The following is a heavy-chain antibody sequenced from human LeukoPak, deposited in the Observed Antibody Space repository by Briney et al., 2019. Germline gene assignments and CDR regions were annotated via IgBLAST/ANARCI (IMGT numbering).Heavy chain of an antibody. V-gene: IGHV1-18*01. CDR3: ARFDTYYYDSSGYYPDY. CDR1: GYTFTSYG. D-gene: IGHD3-22*01. J-gene: IGHJ4*02. Sequence: ASVKVSCKASGYTFTSYGISWVRQAPGQGLEWMGRISAYKGNTNYAQKLQGRVTMTTDTSTSTAYMELRSLRSDDTAVYYCARFDTYYYDSSGYYPDYWGQGTLVTVSS. CDR2: ISAYKGNT.